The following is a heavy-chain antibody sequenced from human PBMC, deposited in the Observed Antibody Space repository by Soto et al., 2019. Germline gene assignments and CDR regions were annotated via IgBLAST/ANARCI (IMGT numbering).Heavy chain of an antibody. CDR3: AKATATSGGAFEI. D-gene: IGHD1-1*01. J-gene: IGHJ3*02. CDR1: GFICSSYD. V-gene: IGHV3-23*01. CDR2: ILVGGSP. Sequence: GSLRLSCAVSGFICSSYDMSWVRQAPGKGLEWVSTILVGGSPHYEDSVKGRFTISRDTSKNTVYLQMNSLTAGDTAVYYCAKATATSGGAFEIYGQGAMVTVSS.